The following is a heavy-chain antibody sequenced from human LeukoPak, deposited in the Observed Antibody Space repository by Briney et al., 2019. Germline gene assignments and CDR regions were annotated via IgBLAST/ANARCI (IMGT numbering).Heavy chain of an antibody. J-gene: IGHJ4*02. V-gene: IGHV4-59*01. CDR1: GGSISSYY. CDR2: IYYSGST. Sequence: SETLSLTCTVSGGSISSYYWSWIRQPPGKGLEWIGYIYYSGSTNYNPSLKSRVTISVDTSKNQLSLKLSSVTAADTAVYYCARGGYYYDSSGTIDYWGQGTLVTVSS. D-gene: IGHD3-22*01. CDR3: ARGGYYYDSSGTIDY.